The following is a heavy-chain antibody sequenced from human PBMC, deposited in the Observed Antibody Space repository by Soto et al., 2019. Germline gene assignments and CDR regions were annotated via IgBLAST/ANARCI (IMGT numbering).Heavy chain of an antibody. J-gene: IGHJ4*02. CDR1: GYTFTSYA. CDR2: INAGNGNT. D-gene: IGHD3-3*01. CDR3: ARDTDYDFWSGSFYFDY. Sequence: ASVKVSCKASGYTFTSYAMHWVRQAPGRRLEWMGWINAGNGNTKYSQKFQGRVTITRDTSASTTYMELSSLRSEDTAVYYCARDTDYDFWSGSFYFDYWGQGTLVTVSS. V-gene: IGHV1-3*01.